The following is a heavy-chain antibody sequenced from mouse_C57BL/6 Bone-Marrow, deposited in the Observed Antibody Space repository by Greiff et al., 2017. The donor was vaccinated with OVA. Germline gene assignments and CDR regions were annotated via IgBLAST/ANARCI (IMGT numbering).Heavy chain of an antibody. CDR3: ARRGYYGFAY. V-gene: IGHV1-81*01. Sequence: LVESGAELARPGASVKLSCKASGYTFTSYGISWVKQRTGQGLEWIGEIYPRSGNTYYNEKFKGKATLTADKSSSTAYMELRSLTSEDSAVYFCARRGYYGFAYWGQGTLVTVSA. CDR1: GYTFTSYG. J-gene: IGHJ3*01. CDR2: IYPRSGNT. D-gene: IGHD1-1*01.